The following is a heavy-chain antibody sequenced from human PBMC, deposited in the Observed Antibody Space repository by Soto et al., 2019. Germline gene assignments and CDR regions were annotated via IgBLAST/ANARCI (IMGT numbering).Heavy chain of an antibody. V-gene: IGHV3-23*01. Sequence: EVQLLESGGGLAQPGGSLRLSCAASGFTFSSYAMSWVRQAPGKGLEWVSSISGSGGSIYYADSVQGRVTISRDSSKTTLKLQMNSLRVEDTAVYYCAKSRSSGFSMLRGVDGFDTWGQGAMVTVSS. J-gene: IGHJ3*02. CDR2: ISGSGGSI. D-gene: IGHD3-10*01. CDR1: GFTFSSYA. CDR3: AKSRSSGFSMLRGVDGFDT.